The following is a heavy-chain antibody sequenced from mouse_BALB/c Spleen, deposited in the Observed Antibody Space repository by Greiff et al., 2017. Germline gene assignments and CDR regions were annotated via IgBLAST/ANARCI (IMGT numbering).Heavy chain of an antibody. CDR3: ARRSYDGYYAGV. Sequence: VQLKESGPELVKPGASVKMSCKASGYTFTSYVMHWVKQKPGQGLEWIGYINPYNDGTKYNEKFKGKATLTSDKSSSTAYMELSSLTSEDSAVYYCARRSYDGYYAGVWGAGTTVTVSS. V-gene: IGHV1-14*01. CDR1: GYTFTSYV. J-gene: IGHJ1*01. CDR2: INPYNDGT. D-gene: IGHD2-3*01.